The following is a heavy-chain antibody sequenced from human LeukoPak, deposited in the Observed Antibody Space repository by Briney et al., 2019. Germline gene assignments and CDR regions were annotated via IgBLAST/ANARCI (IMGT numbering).Heavy chain of an antibody. D-gene: IGHD4-17*01. CDR3: ARSVSSTTVTHPFGY. Sequence: GGSLRLSCAASGFTFSSYWMSWVRQAPGKGLEWVANIKQDGSEKYYVDSVKGRFTISRDNAKNSLYLQMNSLRAEDTALYYCARSVSSTTVTHPFGYWGQGTLVTVSS. V-gene: IGHV3-7*03. J-gene: IGHJ4*02. CDR1: GFTFSSYW. CDR2: IKQDGSEK.